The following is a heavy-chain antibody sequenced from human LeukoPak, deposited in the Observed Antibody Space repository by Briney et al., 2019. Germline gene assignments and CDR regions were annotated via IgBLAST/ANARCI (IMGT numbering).Heavy chain of an antibody. J-gene: IGHJ4*02. V-gene: IGHV3-30-3*01. D-gene: IGHD6-13*01. CDR1: GFTFSSYA. CDR2: ISYDGSNK. CDR3: ARIGSSWYQGVGDY. Sequence: GGSLRLSCAASGFTFSSYAMHWVRQARGKGLEWVAVISYDGSNKYYADSVKGRFTISRDNSKNTLYLQMNSLRAEDTAVYYCARIGSSWYQGVGDYWGQGTLVTVSS.